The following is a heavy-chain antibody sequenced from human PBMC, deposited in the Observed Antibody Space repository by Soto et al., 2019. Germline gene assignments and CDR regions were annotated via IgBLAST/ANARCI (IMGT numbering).Heavy chain of an antibody. D-gene: IGHD2-15*01. CDR2: INPNSGGT. J-gene: IGHJ5*02. CDR1: GYTFTGYY. V-gene: IGHV1-2*04. Sequence: QVQLVQSGAEVKKPGASVKVSCKASGYTFTGYYMHWVRQAPGQGLEWMGWINPNSGGTNYAQKFQGWVTMTRDTSTSTAYRELRRARSDDTAVYYCARAEGPQAATAGNCFDPWGQGTLVTVSS. CDR3: ARAEGPQAATAGNCFDP.